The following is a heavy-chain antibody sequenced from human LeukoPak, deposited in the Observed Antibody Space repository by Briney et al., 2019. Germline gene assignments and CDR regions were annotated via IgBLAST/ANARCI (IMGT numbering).Heavy chain of an antibody. CDR1: GITFSNYA. V-gene: IGHV3-23*01. CDR3: AILIAVAGPATFY. Sequence: PGGSLRLSCTASGITFSNYAMSWVRQAPGKGLEWVSAISDGGRTTYYADSVKGRFTISRDNSNNTLYLQMNSLRAEDTAVYYCAILIAVAGPATFYWGQGTLVTVSS. D-gene: IGHD6-19*01. CDR2: ISDGGRTT. J-gene: IGHJ4*02.